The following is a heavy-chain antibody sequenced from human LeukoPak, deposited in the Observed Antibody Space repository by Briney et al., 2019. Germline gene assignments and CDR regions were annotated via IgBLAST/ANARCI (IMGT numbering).Heavy chain of an antibody. J-gene: IGHJ4*02. V-gene: IGHV4-59*13. Sequence: SETLSPTCSVSGASINSYYWNWIRQSPGKGLERLGNIHYRGTTNYNPSLKSRVTLSLDSSKSQFALKVTSVTAADTAVYYCARDEFGDFQGFDYWGQGTRVTVSS. CDR2: IHYRGTT. CDR3: ARDEFGDFQGFDY. CDR1: GASINSYY. D-gene: IGHD4-17*01.